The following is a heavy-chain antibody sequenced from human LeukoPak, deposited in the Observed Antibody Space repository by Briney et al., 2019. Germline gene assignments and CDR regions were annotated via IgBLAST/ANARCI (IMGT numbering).Heavy chain of an antibody. J-gene: IGHJ4*02. D-gene: IGHD3-9*01. V-gene: IGHV3-7*01. CDR1: GFPFSTYW. Sequence: GGSLRLSCAASGFPFSTYWMSWVRQAPGKGLEWVANIKQDGSEKYYVDSVKGRFTVSRDNAKNSLYLQMNSLRAEDTAVYYCARDRADDKASFDYWGQGILVSVSS. CDR2: IKQDGSEK. CDR3: ARDRADDKASFDY.